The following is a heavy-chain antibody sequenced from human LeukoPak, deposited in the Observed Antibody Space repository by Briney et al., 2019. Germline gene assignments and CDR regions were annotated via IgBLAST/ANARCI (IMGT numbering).Heavy chain of an antibody. J-gene: IGHJ3*02. V-gene: IGHV4-61*02. CDR1: GGSLSSGSYY. D-gene: IGHD2-8*02. CDR3: ARVVRETTGGVAFDI. CDR2: IYTSGST. Sequence: PSQTLSLTCTVSGGSLSSGSYYWSWIRQPAGKGLEWIGRIYTSGSTNYNPSLKSRVTISVDTSKNQFSLKLSSVTAADTAVYYCARVVRETTGGVAFDIWGQGTMVTVSS.